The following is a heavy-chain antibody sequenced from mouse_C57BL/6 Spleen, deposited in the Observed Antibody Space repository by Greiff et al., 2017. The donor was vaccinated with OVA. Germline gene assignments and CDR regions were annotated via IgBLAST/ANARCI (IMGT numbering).Heavy chain of an antibody. CDR3: ARDYYGSSYVGTGYFDV. CDR1: GYSITSGYY. D-gene: IGHD1-1*01. J-gene: IGHJ1*03. Sequence: EVQLVESGPGLVKPSQSLSLTCSVTGYSITSGYYWNWIRQFPGNKLEWMGYISYDGSNNYNPSLKNRISITRDTSKNQFFLKLNSVTTEDTATYYCARDYYGSSYVGTGYFDVWGTGTTVTVSS. V-gene: IGHV3-6*01. CDR2: ISYDGSN.